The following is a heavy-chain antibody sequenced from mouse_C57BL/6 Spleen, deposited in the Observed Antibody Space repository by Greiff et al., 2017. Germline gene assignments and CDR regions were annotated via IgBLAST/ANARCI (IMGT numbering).Heavy chain of an antibody. D-gene: IGHD1-1*01. CDR3: ARSDYYGSSYDAMDY. J-gene: IGHJ4*01. CDR2: INPGSGGT. V-gene: IGHV1-54*01. CDR1: GYSFTNYL. Sequence: VKLQESGAELVRPGTSVKVSFKASGYSFTNYLIEWVKQRPGQGLEWIGVINPGSGGTNYNEKFKGKATLTADKSSSTAYMQLSSLTSEDSAVYFCARSDYYGSSYDAMDYWGQGTSVTVSS.